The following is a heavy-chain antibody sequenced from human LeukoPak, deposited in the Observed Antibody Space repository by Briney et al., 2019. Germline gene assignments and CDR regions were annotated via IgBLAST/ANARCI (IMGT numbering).Heavy chain of an antibody. J-gene: IGHJ6*02. V-gene: IGHV3-21*01. CDR3: ARDIPVLSAQTGRGGYYYGMDV. D-gene: IGHD2-2*02. Sequence: GGSLSLSCAASGFTLSSYSMNWVRQAPGKGLEWVSSIRSSSSYIYYADSVKGRFTISRDNAKNSLYLQMNSLRAEDTAVYYCARDIPVLSAQTGRGGYYYGMDVWGQGTTVTVSS. CDR1: GFTLSSYS. CDR2: IRSSSSYI.